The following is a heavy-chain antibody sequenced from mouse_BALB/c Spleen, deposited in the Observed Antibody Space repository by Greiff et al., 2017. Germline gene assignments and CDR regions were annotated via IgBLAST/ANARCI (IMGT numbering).Heavy chain of an antibody. CDR2: ISSGGST. Sequence: EVKLVESGGGLVKPGGSLKLSCAASGFTFSSYAMSWVRQTPEKRLEWVASISSGGSTYYPDSVKGRFTISRDNARNILYLQMSSLRSEDTAMYYCANRDYFDYWGQGTTLTVSS. CDR1: GFTFSSYA. V-gene: IGHV5-6-5*01. J-gene: IGHJ2*01. CDR3: ANRDYFDY.